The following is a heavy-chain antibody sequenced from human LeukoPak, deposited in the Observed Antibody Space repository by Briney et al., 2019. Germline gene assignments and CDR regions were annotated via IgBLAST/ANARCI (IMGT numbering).Heavy chain of an antibody. Sequence: GGSLRLSCAASGFTFSSYSMNWVRQAPGKGLEWVSSISSSSSYIYYADSVKGRFTISRDNAKNSLYLQMNSLRAEDTAVYYCARFDSSIAAPWHWFDPWGQGTLVTVSS. V-gene: IGHV3-21*01. CDR2: ISSSSSYI. J-gene: IGHJ5*02. CDR1: GFTFSSYS. D-gene: IGHD6-6*01. CDR3: ARFDSSIAAPWHWFDP.